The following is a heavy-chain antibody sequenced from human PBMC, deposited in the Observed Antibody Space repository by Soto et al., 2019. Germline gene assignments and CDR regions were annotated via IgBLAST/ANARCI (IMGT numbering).Heavy chain of an antibody. CDR1: GGSISSYY. J-gene: IGHJ6*03. D-gene: IGHD2-2*01. V-gene: IGHV4-59*01. CDR3: ARSCSSTSCYPYYYYYMDV. CDR2: IYYSGST. Sequence: SETLSLTCTVSGGSISSYYWSWIRQPPGKGLEWIGYIYYSGSTNYNPSLKSRVTISVDTSKNQFSLKLSSVTAADTAVYYCARSCSSTSCYPYYYYYMDVWGKGTTVTVSS.